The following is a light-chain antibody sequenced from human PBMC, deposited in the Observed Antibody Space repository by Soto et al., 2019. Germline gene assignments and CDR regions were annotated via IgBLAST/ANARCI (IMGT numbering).Light chain of an antibody. V-gene: IGKV3-15*01. J-gene: IGKJ2*01. Sequence: EIVMTQSPATLSVSPGERATLSCRASQSVSSNLAWYQQKPGQAPRLLIYGASTRATGIPARFSGSGSGTEFTLTNSILQSEDFAVYYCQQYNNWPPANTFGQGTKLEIK. CDR3: QQYNNWPPANT. CDR2: GAS. CDR1: QSVSSN.